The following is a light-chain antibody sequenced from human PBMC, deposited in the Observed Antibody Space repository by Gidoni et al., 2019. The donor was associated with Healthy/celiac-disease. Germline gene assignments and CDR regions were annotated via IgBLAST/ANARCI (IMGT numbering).Light chain of an antibody. V-gene: IGKV3-20*01. CDR2: GAS. Sequence: EIVLTQSPGTLSLSPGERATLACRASQSVSSSYFAWYQQKPGQAPRPLIYGASSRATGIPDRFSGSGSGTDFTLTISRLEPEDFAVYYCQQYGSSPQYTFGQGTKLEIK. CDR1: QSVSSSY. J-gene: IGKJ2*01. CDR3: QQYGSSPQYT.